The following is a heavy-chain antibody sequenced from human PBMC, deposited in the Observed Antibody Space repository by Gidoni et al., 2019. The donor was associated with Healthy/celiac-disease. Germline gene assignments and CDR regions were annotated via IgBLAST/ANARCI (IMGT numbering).Heavy chain of an antibody. CDR1: GFTFSSYA. D-gene: IGHD3-22*01. V-gene: IGHV3-23*01. CDR3: AKEPTFITMIARGY. Sequence: EVQLLESGGGLVQPGGSLRLSCAASGFTFSSYAMRWVRQAPGKGLEGVSAISGSGGSTYYADSVKGRFTISRDNSKNTLYLQMNSLRAEDTAVYYCAKEPTFITMIARGYWGQGTLVTVSS. J-gene: IGHJ4*02. CDR2: ISGSGGST.